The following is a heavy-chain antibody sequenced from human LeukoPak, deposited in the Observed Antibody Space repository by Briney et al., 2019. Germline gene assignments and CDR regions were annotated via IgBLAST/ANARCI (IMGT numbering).Heavy chain of an antibody. CDR1: GFTFSSYA. D-gene: IGHD3-3*01. CDR2: ISGSGGST. J-gene: IGHJ4*02. Sequence: GGSLRLSCAASGFTFSSYAMSWVRQAPGKGLEWVSGISGSGGSTYYADSVKGRFTISRDNSKNTLYLQMNSLRAEDTAVYYCANIRDFWSGYPYYFDYWGQGTLVTVSS. CDR3: ANIRDFWSGYPYYFDY. V-gene: IGHV3-23*01.